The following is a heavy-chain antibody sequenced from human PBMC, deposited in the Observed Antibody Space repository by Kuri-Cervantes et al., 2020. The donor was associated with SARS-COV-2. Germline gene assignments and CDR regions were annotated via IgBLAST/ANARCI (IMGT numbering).Heavy chain of an antibody. CDR1: GYTFTGYY. CDR3: ARGGWGSGSQNYYYYYMDV. V-gene: IGHV1-2*02. D-gene: IGHD3-10*01. Sequence: ASVQVSCKASGYTFTGYYMHWVRQAPGQGLEWMGWINPNSGGTNYAQKFQGRVTMTRDTSISTAYMELSRLRSDDTAVYYCARGGWGSGSQNYYYYYMDVWGKGTTVTVSS. CDR2: INPNSGGT. J-gene: IGHJ6*03.